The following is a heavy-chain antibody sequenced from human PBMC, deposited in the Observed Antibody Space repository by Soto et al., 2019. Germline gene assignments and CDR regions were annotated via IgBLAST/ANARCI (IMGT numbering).Heavy chain of an antibody. Sequence: LSLTCTASGGSIRSYYWSWIRQPPGKGLEWIGYVYDSGRTNYNYKPSLKSRVTISVDTSKNQFSLKLTSVTAADTALYYCARDTAFNYWGQGALVTVSS. CDR2: VYDSGRT. D-gene: IGHD4-17*01. V-gene: IGHV4-59*01. J-gene: IGHJ4*02. CDR1: GGSIRSYY. CDR3: ARDTAFNY.